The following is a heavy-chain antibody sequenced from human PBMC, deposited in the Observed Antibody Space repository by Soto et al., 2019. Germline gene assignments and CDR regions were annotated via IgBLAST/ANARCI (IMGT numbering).Heavy chain of an antibody. Sequence: ASVKVSCKASGYTFTSYAMHWVRQAPGQRLEWMGWINAGNGNTKYSQKFQGRVTITRDTSASTAYMELSSLRSEDTAVYYCARVGLSNTFWDYYYGMDVWGQGTTVTVSS. CDR2: INAGNGNT. J-gene: IGHJ6*02. D-gene: IGHD3-16*02. V-gene: IGHV1-3*01. CDR1: GYTFTSYA. CDR3: ARVGLSNTFWDYYYGMDV.